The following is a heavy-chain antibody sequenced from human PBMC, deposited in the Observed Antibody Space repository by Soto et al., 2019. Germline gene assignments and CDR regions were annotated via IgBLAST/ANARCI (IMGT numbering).Heavy chain of an antibody. CDR3: ARKPYSHYYGMDV. V-gene: IGHV1-18*01. CDR1: GYIFSDYG. Sequence: RASVKVSCKASGYIFSDYGINWVRLATGQGLEWMGWIIPYNDNTKYAENFQGRVTLTTDTSTNTVYMELRSLTPDDTGVYFCARKPYSHYYGMDVWGQGTSVTVSS. D-gene: IGHD2-21*01. CDR2: IIPYNDNT. J-gene: IGHJ6*02.